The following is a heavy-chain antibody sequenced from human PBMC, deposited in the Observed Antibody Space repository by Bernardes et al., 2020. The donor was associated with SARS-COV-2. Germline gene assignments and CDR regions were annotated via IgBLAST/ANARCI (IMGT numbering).Heavy chain of an antibody. J-gene: IGHJ4*02. CDR2: IYYSGST. Sequence: SETLSLTCSVSGGSIRSYYWSWIRQPPGKGLEWIGYIYYSGSTSSNPSLKSRVTISVDTSENQFSLRLSSVTAADTAVYYCARSGSGWDFGNWGQGTLVTVSS. CDR1: GGSIRSYY. CDR3: ARSGSGWDFGN. D-gene: IGHD6-19*01. V-gene: IGHV4-59*01.